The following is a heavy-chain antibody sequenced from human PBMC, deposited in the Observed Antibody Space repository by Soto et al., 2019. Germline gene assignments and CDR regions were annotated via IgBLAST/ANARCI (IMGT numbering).Heavy chain of an antibody. CDR3: GSSSLYGMDV. CDR2: IYYSGNT. CDR1: GGSISSGYYY. Sequence: SETLSLTCSVSGGSISSGYYYWSWIRQPPGKGLEWIGNIYYSGNTYYNPSLKSRLNISIDTSKNQSSLKMGPVTPAGPSVYYCGSSSLYGMDVLGQGTTVTVYS. V-gene: IGHV4-30-4*01. J-gene: IGHJ6*02.